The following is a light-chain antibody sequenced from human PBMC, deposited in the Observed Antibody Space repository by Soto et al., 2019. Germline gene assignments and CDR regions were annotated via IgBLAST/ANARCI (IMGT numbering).Light chain of an antibody. Sequence: DIQMTQSPSSLSAVVGDRVTITCRASRGIGDRLAWFQQKPGKAPQFLIQTASNLQRGVPSRFSDSGSGTEFILSLNGLQPEDIATYYCLQVSSFPRTFGQGTKVEI. J-gene: IGKJ1*01. CDR1: RGIGDR. CDR3: LQVSSFPRT. V-gene: IGKV1-12*01. CDR2: TAS.